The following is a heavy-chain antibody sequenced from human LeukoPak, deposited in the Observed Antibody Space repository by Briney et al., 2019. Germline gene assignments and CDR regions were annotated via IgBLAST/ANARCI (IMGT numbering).Heavy chain of an antibody. J-gene: IGHJ5*02. CDR2: IRYDGRNK. Sequence: GGSLRLSCAASGFTFSSYGMNWVRQAPGKGLEWVAFIRYDGRNKYYADSVKGRFTISRDNAKNTLYLQMNSLRVEDTSVYYCARDYYMGIVDQWGQGTRVTVSS. D-gene: IGHD3-22*01. CDR3: ARDYYMGIVDQ. CDR1: GFTFSSYG. V-gene: IGHV3-30*02.